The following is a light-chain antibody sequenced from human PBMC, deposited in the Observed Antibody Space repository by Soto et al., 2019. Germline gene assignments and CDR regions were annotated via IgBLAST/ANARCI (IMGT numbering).Light chain of an antibody. CDR3: AAWDVSLVV. V-gene: IGLV1-44*01. CDR2: SDN. CDR1: SSNIGTNT. J-gene: IGLJ2*01. Sequence: HSVLNQPPSASGTPGQRVTISCSGSSSNIGTNTVIWYQQLPGAAPKLLIYSDNQRPSGVPDRFSGSKSGTSASLAISGLQSEDEADYYCAAWDVSLVVFGGGTKLTVL.